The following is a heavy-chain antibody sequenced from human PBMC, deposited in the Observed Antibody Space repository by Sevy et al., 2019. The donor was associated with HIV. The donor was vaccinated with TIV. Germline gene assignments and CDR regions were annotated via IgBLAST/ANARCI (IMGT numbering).Heavy chain of an antibody. Sequence: SETLSLTCTVSGGSISSSSYYWGWIRQPPGKGLEWIGSIYYSGSTYYNPSLKSRVTISVDTSKNQFSLKLSSVTAADTAVYYCARHAKGRITMGTGVGSNWFDPWGQGTLVTVSS. D-gene: IGHD3-10*01. V-gene: IGHV4-39*01. CDR3: ARHAKGRITMGTGVGSNWFDP. CDR1: GGSISSSSYY. J-gene: IGHJ5*02. CDR2: IYYSGST.